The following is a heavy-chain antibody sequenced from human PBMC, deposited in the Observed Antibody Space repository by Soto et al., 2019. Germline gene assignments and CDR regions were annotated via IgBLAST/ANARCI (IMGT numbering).Heavy chain of an antibody. CDR3: ARGGSRARVYYYGMDV. V-gene: IGHV1-69*13. Sequence: GASVKVSCKASGGTFSSYAISWVRQAPGQGLEWMGGIIPIFGTANYAQKFQGRVTITADESTSTAYMELSSLRSEDTAVYYCARGGSRARVYYYGMDVWGQGTTVTVSS. CDR2: IIPIFGTA. D-gene: IGHD6-6*01. CDR1: GGTFSSYA. J-gene: IGHJ6*02.